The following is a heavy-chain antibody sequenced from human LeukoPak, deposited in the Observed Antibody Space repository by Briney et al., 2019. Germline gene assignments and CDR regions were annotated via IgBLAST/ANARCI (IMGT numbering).Heavy chain of an antibody. D-gene: IGHD3-16*02. J-gene: IGHJ5*02. CDR2: IYYSGST. CDR1: GGSISSGGYS. Sequence: SQTLSLTCAVSGGSISSGGYSWSWIRQPPGKGLEWIGYIYYSGSTYYNPSLKSRVTISVDTSKKQFSLKLSSVTAADTAVYYCARERGSYRPNNWFDPWGQGTLVTVSS. CDR3: ARERGSYRPNNWFDP. V-gene: IGHV4-30-4*07.